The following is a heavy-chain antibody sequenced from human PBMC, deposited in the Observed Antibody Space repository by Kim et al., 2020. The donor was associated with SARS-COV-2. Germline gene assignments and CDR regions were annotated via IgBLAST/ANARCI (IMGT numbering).Heavy chain of an antibody. CDR1: GFTFSRYW. CDR3: AGGDSGYYAY. CDR2: IQSDGSYM. Sequence: GGSLRLSCAASGFTFSRYWMHWVRQAPGKGLVWVSRIQSDGSYMNYVDSVEGRFTISRDNAKNTLYLQMNSLRAEDTGVYYCAGGDSGYYAYWGQGTLVTVSS. D-gene: IGHD5-12*01. V-gene: IGHV3-74*01. J-gene: IGHJ4*02.